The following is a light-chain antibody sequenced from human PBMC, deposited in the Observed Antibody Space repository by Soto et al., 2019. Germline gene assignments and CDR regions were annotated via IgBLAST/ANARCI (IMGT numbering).Light chain of an antibody. CDR3: QQSYSTPPWT. CDR1: QSIRSY. V-gene: IGKV1-39*01. CDR2: AAS. Sequence: DIQMTQSPSSLSASVGDRVTITCRASQSIRSYLNWYQQKPGKAPKLLIYAASSLQSGVPSRFSGSGYGKDFTLTISSLQPEDFATYYCQQSYSTPPWTFGQGTKVEIK. J-gene: IGKJ1*01.